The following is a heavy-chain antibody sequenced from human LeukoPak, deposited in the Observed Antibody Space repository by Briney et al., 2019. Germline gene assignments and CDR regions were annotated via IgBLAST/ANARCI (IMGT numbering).Heavy chain of an antibody. J-gene: IGHJ4*02. V-gene: IGHV1-18*01. D-gene: IGHD3-16*01. CDR2: ISAYNGNT. CDR1: GYTFTSYG. Sequence: ASVKVSCKASGYTFTSYGISWVRQAPGQGLEWMGWISAYNGNTNYAQKPQGRVTMTTDTSTSTAYMELRNLRSDDTAVYYCARGGPAARLITFGGVTDYWGQGTLVTVSS. CDR3: ARGGPAARLITFGGVTDY.